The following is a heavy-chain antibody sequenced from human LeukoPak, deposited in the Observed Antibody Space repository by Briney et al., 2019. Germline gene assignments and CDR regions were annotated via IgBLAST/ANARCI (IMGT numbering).Heavy chain of an antibody. V-gene: IGHV1-24*01. CDR2: FDPEDGEI. CDR3: ATSRWGQLELNYFQY. J-gene: IGHJ1*01. D-gene: IGHD1-7*01. CDR1: GDTLTDLS. Sequence: ASVTVSCKVSGDTLTDLSMHWVRQAPGKGLEWMGGFDPEDGEIAYAQKFQGRVTMTEDTSTDTAYMELSSLRSEDTAVYYCATSRWGQLELNYFQYWGQGTLVTLSS.